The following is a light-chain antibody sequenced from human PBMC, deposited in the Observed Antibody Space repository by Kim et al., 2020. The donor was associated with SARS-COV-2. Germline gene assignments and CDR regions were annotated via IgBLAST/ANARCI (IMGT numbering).Light chain of an antibody. V-gene: IGKV1-9*01. CDR2: AAS. CDR1: QDISNH. Sequence: ASVGDRVTITCRASQDISNHLAWYQQTPGKAPELLIYAASTLKTGVPSMFSGIRSGTEFTLTIGSLQPEDFATYSCLQVNTYPRTFGHGTKVDIK. J-gene: IGKJ1*01. CDR3: LQVNTYPRT.